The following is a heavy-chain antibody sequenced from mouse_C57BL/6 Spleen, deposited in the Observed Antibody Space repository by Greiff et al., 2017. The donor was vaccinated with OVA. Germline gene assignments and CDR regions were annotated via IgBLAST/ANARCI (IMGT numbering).Heavy chain of an antibody. CDR3: GRETTTVVARDY. V-gene: IGHV10-3*01. CDR1: GFTFNTYA. D-gene: IGHD1-1*01. CDR2: IRSKSSNYAT. Sequence: EVKVEESGGGLVQPKGSLKLSCAASGFTFNTYAMHWVRQAPGKGLEWVARIRSKSSNYATYYADSVKDRFTISRDDSQSMLYLQMNNRKTEDTAMYYCGRETTTVVARDYWGQGTTLTVSS. J-gene: IGHJ2*01.